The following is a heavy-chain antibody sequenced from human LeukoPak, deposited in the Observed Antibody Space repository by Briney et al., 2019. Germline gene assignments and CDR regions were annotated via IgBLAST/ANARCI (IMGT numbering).Heavy chain of an antibody. CDR1: GGSFSGYY. Sequence: SETLSLTCAVYGGSFSGYYWSWIRQPPGKGLEWIGEINHSGSTNYNPSLKSRVTISVDTSKNQFSLKLSSVTAADTAVYYCARPRVRGVIIRGFDYWGQGTLVTVSP. J-gene: IGHJ4*01. D-gene: IGHD3-10*01. CDR3: ARPRVRGVIIRGFDY. V-gene: IGHV4-34*01. CDR2: INHSGST.